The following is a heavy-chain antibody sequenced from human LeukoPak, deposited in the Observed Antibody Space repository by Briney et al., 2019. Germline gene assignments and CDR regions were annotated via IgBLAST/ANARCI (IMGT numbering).Heavy chain of an antibody. V-gene: IGHV3-23*01. CDR3: AKDRMDIVVVVAATLGR. Sequence: GGSLRLSCAASGFTFSSYAMSWVRPAPGKGLEWVSAISGSGGSTYYADSVKGRFTISRDNSKNTLYLQMNSLRAEDTAVYYCAKDRMDIVVVVAATLGRWGQGTLVTVSS. CDR1: GFTFSSYA. CDR2: ISGSGGST. D-gene: IGHD2-15*01. J-gene: IGHJ4*02.